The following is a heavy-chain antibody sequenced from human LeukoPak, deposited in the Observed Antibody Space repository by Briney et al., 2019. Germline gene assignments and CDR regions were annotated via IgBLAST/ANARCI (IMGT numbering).Heavy chain of an antibody. J-gene: IGHJ4*02. Sequence: SETLSLTCAVSGYSISSGYYSGWIRQPPPKGLEWIGRIYHSGSTYYNPSLKSRVTISVDTSKNQFSLKLSSVTAADTAVYYCARQDQLRFLEWLLLPFDYWGQGTLVTVSS. CDR2: IYHSGST. D-gene: IGHD3-3*01. CDR3: ARQDQLRFLEWLLLPFDY. CDR1: GYSISSGYY. V-gene: IGHV4-38-2*01.